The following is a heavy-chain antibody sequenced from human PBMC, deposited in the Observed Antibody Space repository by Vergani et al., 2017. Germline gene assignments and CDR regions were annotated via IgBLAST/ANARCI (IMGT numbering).Heavy chain of an antibody. CDR2: IIPILGIA. CDR3: ARRSITGTWGGNWFDP. J-gene: IGHJ5*02. Sequence: QVQLVQSGAEVKKPGSSVKVSCKASGGTFSSYTISWVRQAPGQGLEWMGRIIPILGIANYAQKFQGRVTITADKSTSTAYMELSSLRSEDTAVYYCARRSITGTWGGNWFDPWGQGTLVTVSS. V-gene: IGHV1-69*02. D-gene: IGHD1-20*01. CDR1: GGTFSSYT.